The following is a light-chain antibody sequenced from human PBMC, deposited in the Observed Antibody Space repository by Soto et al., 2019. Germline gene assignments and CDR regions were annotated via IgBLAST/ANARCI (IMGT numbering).Light chain of an antibody. Sequence: EIVMTQSPATLSMSPGGRATLSCRASQTIGTNLVWYRQRPGQAPRLLIHGASARATGIPARFTGSGSGTEFILTITSLQSEDSAVYYCQEYNTWPWTFGQGTKVDIK. CDR2: GAS. V-gene: IGKV3-15*01. CDR3: QEYNTWPWT. CDR1: QTIGTN. J-gene: IGKJ1*01.